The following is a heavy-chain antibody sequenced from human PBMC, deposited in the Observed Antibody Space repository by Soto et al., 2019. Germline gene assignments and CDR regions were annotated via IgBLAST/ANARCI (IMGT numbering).Heavy chain of an antibody. CDR2: INHSGGT. V-gene: IGHV4-34*01. CDR3: ARYVDTAMVTEVHGMDV. D-gene: IGHD5-18*01. J-gene: IGHJ6*02. Sequence: PSETLSLTCAVYGGSFSGYYWSWIRQPPGKGLEWIGEINHSGGTNYNPSLKSRVTISVDTSKNQFSLKLSSVTAADTAVYYCARYVDTAMVTEVHGMDVWGQGTTVTVSS. CDR1: GGSFSGYY.